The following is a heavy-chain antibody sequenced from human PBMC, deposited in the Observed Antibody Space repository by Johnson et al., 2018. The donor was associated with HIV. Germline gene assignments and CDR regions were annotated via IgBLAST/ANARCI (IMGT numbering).Heavy chain of an antibody. V-gene: IGHV3-30*02. CDR3: AKGWRQRWPTGDGAFDI. D-gene: IGHD3-16*01. CDR1: GFTFRSYG. Sequence: QVQLVESGGGVVQPGGSLRLSCVASGFTFRSYGIHWVSQAPGKGLEWVAFMRYDGSKKYYAYSVKGRFTISRDNVRNTLHLQMNSLRVDDTALYYCAKGWRQRWPTGDGAFDIWGQGTMVTVSS. J-gene: IGHJ3*02. CDR2: MRYDGSKK.